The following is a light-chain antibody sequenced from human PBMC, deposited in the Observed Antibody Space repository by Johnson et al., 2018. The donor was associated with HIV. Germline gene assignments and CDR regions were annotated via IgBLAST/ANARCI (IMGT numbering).Light chain of an antibody. J-gene: IGLJ1*01. CDR2: ENN. Sequence: QSVLTQPPSVSAAPGQKVTISCSVSSSNIGNNYVSWYQQLPGTAPKLLIYENNKRPSGIPDRFSGSKSGTSATLAITGLQTGDEADYYCGTWDTSLTTGGVFGTGTKVTVL. V-gene: IGLV1-51*02. CDR1: SSNIGNNY. CDR3: GTWDTSLTTGGV.